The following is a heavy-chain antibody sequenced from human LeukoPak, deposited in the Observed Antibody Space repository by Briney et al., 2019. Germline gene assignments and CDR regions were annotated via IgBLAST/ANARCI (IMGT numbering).Heavy chain of an antibody. V-gene: IGHV4-59*08. J-gene: IGHJ6*02. CDR1: GVSISSYY. CDR3: ARQGRDYGMDV. CDR2: IYYSGST. Sequence: SETLSLTCTVSGVSISSYYWSWIRQPPGKGLEWIGYIYYSGSTNYNPSLKSRVTISVDTSKNQFSLKLSSVTAADTAVYYCARQGRDYGMDVWGQGTTVTVSS.